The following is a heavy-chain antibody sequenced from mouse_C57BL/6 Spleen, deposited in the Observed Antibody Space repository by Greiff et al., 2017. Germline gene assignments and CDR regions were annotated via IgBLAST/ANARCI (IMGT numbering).Heavy chain of an antibody. V-gene: IGHV1-82*01. CDR3: ARRGYYYGSSPLAY. CDR2: IYPGDGDT. J-gene: IGHJ3*01. D-gene: IGHD1-1*01. CDR1: GYAFSSSW. Sequence: VQLQQSGPELVKPGASVKISSKASGYAFSSSWMNWVKQRPGKGLEWIGRIYPGDGDTNYNGKFKGKATLTADKSSSTAYMQLSSLTSEDSAVYFCARRGYYYGSSPLAYWGQGTLVTVSA.